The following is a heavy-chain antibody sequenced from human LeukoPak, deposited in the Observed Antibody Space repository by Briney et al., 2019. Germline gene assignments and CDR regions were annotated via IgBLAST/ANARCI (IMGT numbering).Heavy chain of an antibody. D-gene: IGHD6-19*01. Sequence: ASVKVSCKASGYTFTSYGISWVRQAPGQGLELMGLTSAYNGNTNYAQKLQGRVTMTTDTSTSTAYMELRSLRSDDTAVYYCARGPMEQWLVLGNWFDPWGQGTLVTVSS. CDR3: ARGPMEQWLVLGNWFDP. J-gene: IGHJ5*02. V-gene: IGHV1-18*01. CDR2: TSAYNGNT. CDR1: GYTFTSYG.